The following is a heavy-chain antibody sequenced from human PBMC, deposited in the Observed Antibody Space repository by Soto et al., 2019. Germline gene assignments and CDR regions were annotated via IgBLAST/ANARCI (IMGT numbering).Heavy chain of an antibody. V-gene: IGHV1-18*01. J-gene: IGHJ4*02. CDR1: GYTFTSYG. D-gene: IGHD6-19*01. Sequence: QVQLVQSGAEVKKPGASVKVSCKASGYTFTSYGIGWVRQAPGRGLEGVGWVSAYNGNTNYAQKLQGRVTMTTDKSTSTAYMELRSLRSDDTAVYYCATSGDGSGWARGHQEFDYWGQGTLVTVSS. CDR3: ATSGDGSGWARGHQEFDY. CDR2: VSAYNGNT.